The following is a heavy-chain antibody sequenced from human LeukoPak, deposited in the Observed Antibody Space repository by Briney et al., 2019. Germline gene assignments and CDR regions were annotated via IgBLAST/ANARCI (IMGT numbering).Heavy chain of an antibody. CDR2: IHYSGST. V-gene: IGHV4-59*08. CDR3: ARHGLAPYGMDV. D-gene: IGHD3-3*02. J-gene: IGHJ6*02. CDR1: GGSISSYY. Sequence: SETLSLTCTVSGGSISSYYWSWIRQPPGKGLEWIGYIHYSGSTNYNPSLKSRVTISVDTSKNQFSLKLSSVTAADTAVYYCARHGLAPYGMDVWGQGTTVTVSS.